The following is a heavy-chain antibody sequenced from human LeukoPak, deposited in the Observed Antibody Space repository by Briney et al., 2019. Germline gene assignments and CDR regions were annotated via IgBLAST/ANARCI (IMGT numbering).Heavy chain of an antibody. V-gene: IGHV4-30-4*01. J-gene: IGHJ4*02. Sequence: SETLSLTCTVSGGSISSGDYYWSWIRQPPGKGLEWIGYIYYSGSTYYDPSLKSRVTISVDMSKNQFSLKLSSVTAADTAVYYCARTDYYDSSGYTTDYWGQGTLVTVSS. CDR2: IYYSGST. D-gene: IGHD3-22*01. CDR1: GGSISSGDYY. CDR3: ARTDYYDSSGYTTDY.